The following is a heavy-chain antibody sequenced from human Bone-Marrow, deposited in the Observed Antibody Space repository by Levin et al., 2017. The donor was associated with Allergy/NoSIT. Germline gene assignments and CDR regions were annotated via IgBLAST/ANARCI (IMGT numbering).Heavy chain of an antibody. CDR1: GFTFTTSA. Sequence: QAGGSLRLSCAASGFTFTTSAMSWVRQAPGKGLEWVSSISNSGGDTYYAASVKGRFTISRDNSNNTLYLHMNGLRAEDTALYYCAKVRRGLDAFDIWGQGTMVTVSS. J-gene: IGHJ3*02. CDR2: ISNSGGDT. D-gene: IGHD3/OR15-3a*01. CDR3: AKVRRGLDAFDI. V-gene: IGHV3-23*01.